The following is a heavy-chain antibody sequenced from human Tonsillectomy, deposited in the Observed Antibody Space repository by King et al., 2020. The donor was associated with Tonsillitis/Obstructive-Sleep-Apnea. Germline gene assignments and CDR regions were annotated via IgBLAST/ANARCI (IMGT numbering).Heavy chain of an antibody. D-gene: IGHD3-10*01. J-gene: IGHJ3*01. Sequence: VQLVQSGAEVKKAGESLKISCKGSGYSFTSHWIGWVRQMPGKGLEWMGIIYPGDSDTRYTPSFQGQVTISADRSITTAYLQWASLKASDTAMYYCARRDYGSGRNAFDVWGQGTGVTVSS. V-gene: IGHV5-51*01. CDR1: GYSFTSHW. CDR3: ARRDYGSGRNAFDV. CDR2: IYPGDSDT.